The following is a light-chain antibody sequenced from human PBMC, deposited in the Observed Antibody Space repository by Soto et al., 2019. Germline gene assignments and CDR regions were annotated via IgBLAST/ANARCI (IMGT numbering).Light chain of an antibody. CDR1: QSISNW. CDR3: QQYNTYSRT. Sequence: DIQMTQSPSTLSASVGDRVTITCRASQSISNWVAWYQQRPGKAPKLLLYEASSLAGGVPSTFSGSGSGTEFTLTISSLQPDDFATYYCQQYNTYSRTFGQGTKVEIK. CDR2: EAS. V-gene: IGKV1-5*03. J-gene: IGKJ1*01.